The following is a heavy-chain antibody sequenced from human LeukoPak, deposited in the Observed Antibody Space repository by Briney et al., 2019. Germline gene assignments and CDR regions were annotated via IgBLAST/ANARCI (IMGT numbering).Heavy chain of an antibody. D-gene: IGHD2-2*01. CDR2: ISSDGSNK. Sequence: PGGSVTLSCAASVFAFSSYSINWVRQAPCKGLEWVAAISSDGSNKYYADSVKGRFTISRDNAKNSLYLQMNSLRAEDTAVYYCASPGYCSSTSCYRQSYYGMDVWGQGTTVTVSS. J-gene: IGHJ6*02. V-gene: IGHV3-30-3*01. CDR1: VFAFSSYS. CDR3: ASPGYCSSTSCYRQSYYGMDV.